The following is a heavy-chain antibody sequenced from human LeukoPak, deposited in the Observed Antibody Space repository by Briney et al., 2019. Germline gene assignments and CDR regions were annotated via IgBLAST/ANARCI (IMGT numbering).Heavy chain of an antibody. CDR3: AARYYDFWSSYYTGDY. CDR1: GYSISSGYY. Sequence: PSETLTLTCAVSGYSISSGYYWGWIRQPPGKGLEWTGSIYHSGSTYYNPSLKSRVTISGDKSKNQFSLKLSSVTAADTAVYYCAARYYDFWSSYYTGDYWGQGTLVTVSS. CDR2: IYHSGST. J-gene: IGHJ4*02. D-gene: IGHD3-3*01. V-gene: IGHV4-38-2*01.